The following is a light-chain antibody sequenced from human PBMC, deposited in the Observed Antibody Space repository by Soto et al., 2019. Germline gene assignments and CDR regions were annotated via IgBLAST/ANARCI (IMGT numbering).Light chain of an antibody. Sequence: VWTQSPGTLSLSPGERATLSCRASQSVSSSDLAWYQQKPGQAPRLLIYGASSRATGIPDRFSGSGSGTDFTLTISSLQPEDFATYYCQQSYSLPTFGQGTRLEI. CDR1: QSVSSSD. J-gene: IGKJ5*01. CDR2: GAS. CDR3: QQSYSLPT. V-gene: IGKV3-20*01.